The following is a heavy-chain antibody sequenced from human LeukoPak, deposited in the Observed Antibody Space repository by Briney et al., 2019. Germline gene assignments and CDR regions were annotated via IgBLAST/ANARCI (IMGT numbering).Heavy chain of an antibody. V-gene: IGHV3-33*01. D-gene: IGHD6-19*01. J-gene: IGHJ4*02. CDR2: IWFDGRSK. CDR3: AREWGPIAVSGGPGY. CDR1: GFTFSNYG. Sequence: GRSLRLSCAASGFTFSNYGMHWVRQAPGKGLEWVALIWFDGRSKFHADSVKGRFTISRDNSKNTLFLQMNSLRAEDTAVYYCAREWGPIAVSGGPGYWGQGALVTVSS.